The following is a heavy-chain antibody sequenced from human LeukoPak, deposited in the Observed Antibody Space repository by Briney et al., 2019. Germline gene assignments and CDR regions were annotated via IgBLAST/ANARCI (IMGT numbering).Heavy chain of an antibody. CDR1: GFTFSRYE. V-gene: IGHV3-48*03. J-gene: IGHJ4*02. CDR2: ISSSGNTK. D-gene: IGHD1-7*01. Sequence: GGSLRLSCAASGFTFSRYEMNWVRQAPGKGLEWVSYISSSGNTKYYADSVKGRFNISRDNAKNSLYLQMNSLRAEDTAVYYCARIGQNYDLDYWGQGTMVTVSS. CDR3: ARIGQNYDLDY.